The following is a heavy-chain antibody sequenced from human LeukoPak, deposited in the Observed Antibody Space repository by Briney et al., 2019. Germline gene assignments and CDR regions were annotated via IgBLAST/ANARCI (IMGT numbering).Heavy chain of an antibody. Sequence: PGGSLRLSCAASGFTFSSYDMHWVRQATGKGLEWVSAIGTAGDTYYPGSVKGRFTISRENAKNPLYLQMNSLRAGDTAVYYCARQSGFRDYYYYGMDVWGQGTTVTVSS. CDR3: ARQSGFRDYYYYGMDV. J-gene: IGHJ6*02. D-gene: IGHD5-12*01. V-gene: IGHV3-13*04. CDR1: GFTFSSYD. CDR2: IGTAGDT.